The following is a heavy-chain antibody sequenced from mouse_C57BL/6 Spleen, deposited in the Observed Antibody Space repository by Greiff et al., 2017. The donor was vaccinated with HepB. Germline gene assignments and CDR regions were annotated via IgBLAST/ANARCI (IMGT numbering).Heavy chain of an antibody. D-gene: IGHD1-1*01. Sequence: VQLQQPGAELVKPGASVKLSCKASGYTFTSYWMHWVKQRPGQGLEWIGMIHPNSGSTNYNEKFKSKATLTVDKSSSTAYMQLSSLTSEDSAVYYCARFNYGSSYEEDYWGQGTTLTVSS. V-gene: IGHV1-64*01. J-gene: IGHJ2*01. CDR2: IHPNSGST. CDR3: ARFNYGSSYEEDY. CDR1: GYTFTSYW.